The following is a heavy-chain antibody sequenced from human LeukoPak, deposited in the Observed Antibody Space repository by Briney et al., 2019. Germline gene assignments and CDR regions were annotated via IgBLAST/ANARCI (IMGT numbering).Heavy chain of an antibody. CDR2: IKKDGSVR. CDR3: ARDYSSGWATYYYYMDV. V-gene: IGHV3-7*01. CDR1: GLAFSSYW. Sequence: PGGSLRLSCAASGLAFSSYWMSWVRQAPGQWLEWVANIKKDGSVRYYVDSVKGRFTISRDNAKNALYLQMHSLIAEDTAVYYCARDYSSGWATYYYYMDVWGKGTTVTISS. D-gene: IGHD6-19*01. J-gene: IGHJ6*03.